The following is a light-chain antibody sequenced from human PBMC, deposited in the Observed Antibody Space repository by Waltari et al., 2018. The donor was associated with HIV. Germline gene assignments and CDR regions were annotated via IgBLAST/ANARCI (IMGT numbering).Light chain of an antibody. V-gene: IGLV1-40*01. CDR2: ANT. CDR3: QSYDSSLNAWV. J-gene: IGLJ3*02. Sequence: QSVLTQPPSVSGAPGQRVTISCTGSSSNIGARHDANRYQQFPRTPPKLVIFANTNRPAGIPDRFSGSKSGTSASLVITGDQAEDEADYYCQSYDSSLNAWVFGGGTKLTVL. CDR1: SSNIGARHD.